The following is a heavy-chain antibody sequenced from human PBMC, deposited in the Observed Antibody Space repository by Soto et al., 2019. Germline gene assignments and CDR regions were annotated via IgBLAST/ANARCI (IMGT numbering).Heavy chain of an antibody. V-gene: IGHV6-1*01. Sequence: SQTLSLTCAVSGDSVSSNSATWNWIRQSPSRGLEWLGRTYYRSKWYNDYAVSVKSRIAINPDTSKNQFSLKLSPVTAADTAVYYCARGFYDSRGYSSPFDNWGQGILVTVSS. CDR1: GDSVSSNSAT. CDR2: TYYRSKWYN. D-gene: IGHD3-22*01. CDR3: ARGFYDSRGYSSPFDN. J-gene: IGHJ5*02.